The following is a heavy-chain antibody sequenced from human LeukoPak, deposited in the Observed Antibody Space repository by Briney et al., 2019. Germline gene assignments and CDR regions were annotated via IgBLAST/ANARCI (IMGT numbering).Heavy chain of an antibody. V-gene: IGHV4-59*08. CDR3: ARLSYYGSGIPTGDY. CDR1: GGSISSYY. Sequence: SETLSLTCTVSGGSISSYYWSWIRQPPGKGLEWIGYIYYSGSTNYNPSLKSRVTISVDTSKNQFSLKLSSVIAADTAVYYCARLSYYGSGIPTGDYWGQGTLVTVSS. J-gene: IGHJ4*02. D-gene: IGHD3-10*01. CDR2: IYYSGST.